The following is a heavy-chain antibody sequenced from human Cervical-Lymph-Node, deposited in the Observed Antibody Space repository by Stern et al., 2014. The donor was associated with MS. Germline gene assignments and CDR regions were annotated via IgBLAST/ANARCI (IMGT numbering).Heavy chain of an antibody. V-gene: IGHV1-2*02. J-gene: IGHJ4*01. Sequence: VQLLESGAEARAPGASMKVSCKASGYIFTDYYLHWVRQAPGQGLEWLGWINPNSGCTNYAQNFQGRVTMTRDTSISTAYMELRWLGSADTAVYYCARGSGTAYDLRGDYWGQGTLVTVSS. CDR3: ARGSGTAYDLRGDY. CDR2: INPNSGCT. CDR1: GYIFTDYY. D-gene: IGHD3-3*01.